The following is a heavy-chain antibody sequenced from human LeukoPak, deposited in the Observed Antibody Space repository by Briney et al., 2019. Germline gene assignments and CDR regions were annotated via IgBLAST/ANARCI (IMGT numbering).Heavy chain of an antibody. CDR2: ISSSSSTI. CDR3: AREVPAFDV. Sequence: GGSLRLSCAASGFTFSVYSMSWVRQAAGKGLEWISYISSSSSTINYADSVKGPFTISRDNAKNSLYLQMKSLRAEDTAVYYCAREVPAFDVWGQGTMVTVSS. V-gene: IGHV3-48*01. J-gene: IGHJ3*01. D-gene: IGHD4/OR15-4a*01. CDR1: GFTFSVYS.